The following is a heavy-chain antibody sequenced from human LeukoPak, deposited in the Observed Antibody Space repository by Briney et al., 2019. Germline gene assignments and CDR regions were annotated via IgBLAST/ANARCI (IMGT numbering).Heavy chain of an antibody. CDR3: AKDRGYGYGYFDY. CDR1: GFTFSNYN. Sequence: GGSLRLSCAASGFTFSNYNMNWVRQAPGKGLEWVSYISSSGSTIYYADSVKGRFTISRDNAENSLYLQMNSLRAEDTAVYYCAKDRGYGYGYFDYWGQGTLVTVSS. V-gene: IGHV3-48*04. D-gene: IGHD5-18*01. CDR2: ISSSGSTI. J-gene: IGHJ4*02.